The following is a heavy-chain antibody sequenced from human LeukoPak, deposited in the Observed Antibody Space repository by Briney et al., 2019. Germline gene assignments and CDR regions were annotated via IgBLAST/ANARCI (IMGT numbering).Heavy chain of an antibody. CDR3: ARHLGAYSGSDY. J-gene: IGHJ4*02. Sequence: GESLQISCKGSGFTFTNYWITWVRQMPGKGLEWMGKIDPGDSYVNYSPSFQGHVTISGNKSISTAHLQWSTLKASDTAMYYCARHLGAYSGSDYWGQGTLVTVSS. V-gene: IGHV5-10-1*01. CDR1: GFTFTNYW. D-gene: IGHD2-21*01. CDR2: IDPGDSYV.